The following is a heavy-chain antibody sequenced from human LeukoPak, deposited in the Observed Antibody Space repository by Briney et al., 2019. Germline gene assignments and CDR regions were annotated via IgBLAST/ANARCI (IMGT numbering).Heavy chain of an antibody. CDR3: AKGRDGYYFFPQS. Sequence: GSLRLSCAVSGITLSNYGMSWVRQAPGKGLEWIGTLYYGGTTIYNPSLESRVTMSVDTSKNQFSLKLTSMTAADTAVYYCAKGRDGYYFFPQSWGQGTLVTVSS. V-gene: IGHV4-59*12. CDR1: GITLSNYG. D-gene: IGHD3-22*01. CDR2: LYYGGTT. J-gene: IGHJ5*02.